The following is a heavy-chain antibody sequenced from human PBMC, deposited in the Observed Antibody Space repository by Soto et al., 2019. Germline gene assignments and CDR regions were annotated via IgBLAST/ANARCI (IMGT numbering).Heavy chain of an antibody. D-gene: IGHD3-3*01. Sequence: GGSLRLSCAASGFTFSSYAMSWVRQAPGKGLEWVSAISGSGGSTYYAASGKGRLTISRDNSKNTLYLQMNSLRAEDTAVYYCAKTVITEYYDFWSGYYSPSYFDYWGQGTLVTVSS. V-gene: IGHV3-23*01. CDR1: GFTFSSYA. CDR2: ISGSGGST. J-gene: IGHJ4*02. CDR3: AKTVITEYYDFWSGYYSPSYFDY.